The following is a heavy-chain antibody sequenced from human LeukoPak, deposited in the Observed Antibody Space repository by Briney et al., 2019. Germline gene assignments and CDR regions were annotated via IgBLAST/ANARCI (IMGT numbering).Heavy chain of an antibody. Sequence: GGSLRLSCAASGFTFSSYWMHWVRQAPGKGLVWVSRINSDGSSTTYADSVKGRFTISRDDAKNTLYLQMNSLRAEDTAVYYCARADIYEEISVDIWGQGTMVTVSS. J-gene: IGHJ3*02. V-gene: IGHV3-74*01. CDR2: INSDGSST. D-gene: IGHD5/OR15-5a*01. CDR3: ARADIYEEISVDI. CDR1: GFTFSSYW.